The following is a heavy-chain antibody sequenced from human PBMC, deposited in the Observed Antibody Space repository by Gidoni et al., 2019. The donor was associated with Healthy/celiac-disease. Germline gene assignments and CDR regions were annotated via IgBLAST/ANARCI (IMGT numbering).Heavy chain of an antibody. V-gene: IGHV4-61*02. J-gene: IGHJ5*02. CDR3: ARSTITIFGVVNNWFDP. D-gene: IGHD3-3*01. Sequence: QVQLQESGPGLVKPSQTLSLTCTVSGGSISSGSYYCSWIRQPAGKGLEWIGRICTSGSTNYNPSLKSRVTISVDTSKNQFSLKLSSVTAADTAVYYCARSTITIFGVVNNWFDPWGQGTLVTVSS. CDR2: ICTSGST. CDR1: GGSISSGSYY.